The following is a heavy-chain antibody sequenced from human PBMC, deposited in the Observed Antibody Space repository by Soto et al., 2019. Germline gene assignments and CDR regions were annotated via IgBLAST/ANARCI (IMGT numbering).Heavy chain of an antibody. J-gene: IGHJ3*02. CDR3: AREVILTGRDAFDI. D-gene: IGHD3-9*01. CDR2: ISSSSSYI. V-gene: IGHV3-21*01. CDR1: GFTFSSYS. Sequence: EVQLVESGGGLVKPGGSLRLSCAASGFTFSSYSMNWVRQAPGKGLEWVSSISSSSSYIYYADSVKGRFTISRDNAKNSPYLQMNSLGDEDTAVYYGAREVILTGRDAFDIWGQGTMVTVSS.